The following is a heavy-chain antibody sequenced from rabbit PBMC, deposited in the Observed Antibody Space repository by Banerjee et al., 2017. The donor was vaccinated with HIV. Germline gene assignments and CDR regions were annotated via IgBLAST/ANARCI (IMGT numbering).Heavy chain of an antibody. Sequence: QEQLEESGGDLVKPGASLTLTCTASGFSFSSYYYMCWVRQAPGKGLEWIACIYAGSSGTTYYASWAKGRFTVSKTSSTTVTLQMTSLTAADTATYFCVRGLISGRGYYLNLWGQGTLVTVS. D-gene: IGHD1-1*01. V-gene: IGHV1S45*01. CDR2: IYAGSSGTT. CDR3: VRGLISGRGYYLNL. CDR1: GFSFSSYYY. J-gene: IGHJ4*01.